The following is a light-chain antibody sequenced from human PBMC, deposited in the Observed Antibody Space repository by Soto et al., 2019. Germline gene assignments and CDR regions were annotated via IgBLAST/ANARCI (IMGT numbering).Light chain of an antibody. CDR1: QGISSN. V-gene: IGKV1-9*01. J-gene: IGKJ1*01. CDR2: AAS. Sequence: DIQLTQSPSFLSASVGDRVTITCRASQGISSNLAWYQQKPGKAPNLLIYAASALESGVPSRFSGSGSGTEFTLTISSLQPEDFATYYCQQLNSYPRTFGQGTKVDIK. CDR3: QQLNSYPRT.